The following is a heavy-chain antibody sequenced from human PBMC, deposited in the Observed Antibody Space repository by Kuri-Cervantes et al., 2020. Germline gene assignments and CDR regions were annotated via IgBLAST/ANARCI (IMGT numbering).Heavy chain of an antibody. CDR2: ITGPTSAT. CDR3: AGDCSGAGRAGH. D-gene: IGHD2-15*01. V-gene: IGHV3-48*01. CDR1: GLTLTGYG. J-gene: IGHJ4*02. Sequence: GGSLRLSCVASGLTLTGYGMNWVRQVPGQGLEWISHITGPTSATYYADSVKGRFTISRDNAKNSVFLQMNSLRAEDTAVYYCAGDCSGAGRAGHWGQGTLVTVSS.